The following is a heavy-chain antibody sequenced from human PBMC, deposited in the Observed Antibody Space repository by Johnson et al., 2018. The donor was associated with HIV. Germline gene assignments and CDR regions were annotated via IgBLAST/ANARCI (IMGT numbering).Heavy chain of an antibody. Sequence: VQLVESGGGLVQPGGSLRLSCAASGFTFSSYWMSWVRQAPGKGLEWVANIKQDGSEKYYVDSVKGRFTISIDNTKNSLHLQMNSLRGEDTALYYCAGGRIGAFDIWGQGTMVTVSS. CDR3: AGGRIGAFDI. D-gene: IGHD2-15*01. CDR2: IKQDGSEK. J-gene: IGHJ3*02. CDR1: GFTFSSYW. V-gene: IGHV3-7*05.